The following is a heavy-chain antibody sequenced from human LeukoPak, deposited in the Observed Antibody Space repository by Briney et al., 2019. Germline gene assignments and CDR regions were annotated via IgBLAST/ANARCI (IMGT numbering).Heavy chain of an antibody. D-gene: IGHD6-19*01. CDR2: INWNGGST. CDR3: ARGGWSPEGY. Sequence: PGGSLRLSCAASGFTFSSYWMHWVRQAPGKGLVWVSGINWNGGSTGYADSVKGRFTISRDNAKNSLYLQMNSLRAEDTALYYCARGGWSPEGYWGQGTLVTVSS. CDR1: GFTFSSYW. J-gene: IGHJ4*02. V-gene: IGHV3-20*04.